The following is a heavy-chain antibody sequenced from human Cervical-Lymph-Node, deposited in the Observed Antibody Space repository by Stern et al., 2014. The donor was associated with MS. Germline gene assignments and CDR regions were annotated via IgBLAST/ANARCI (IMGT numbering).Heavy chain of an antibody. CDR1: GYRFTNNW. Sequence: EVQLVESGAEVKKPGESLRVSCEVSGYRFTNNWIGWVRQMPGKGLEWMGIIYTGDSETRYSPSFQGQVTILVDKSTTTTYLQWSSLKASDTAIYYCARREHGYMGIDYWGQGTLVTVSS. J-gene: IGHJ4*02. CDR3: ARREHGYMGIDY. D-gene: IGHD1-1*01. CDR2: IYTGDSET. V-gene: IGHV5-51*03.